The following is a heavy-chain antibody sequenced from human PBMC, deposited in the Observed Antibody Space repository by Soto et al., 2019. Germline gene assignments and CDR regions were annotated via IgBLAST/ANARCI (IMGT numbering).Heavy chain of an antibody. CDR1: GFSVSDNY. V-gene: IGHV3-66*01. J-gene: IGHJ4*02. CDR3: AXGGQEXXXXYLDC. Sequence: EVQLVESGGGLVQPGGSLRLSCAASGFSVSDNYMTWVRQAPGKGLEWVSVISSGGTTYHADSVKGRFTISRDNSKNTLYLQMNSLSVEDTXVYYCAXGGQEXXXXYLDCWGQGTLVTVSS. CDR2: ISSGGTT.